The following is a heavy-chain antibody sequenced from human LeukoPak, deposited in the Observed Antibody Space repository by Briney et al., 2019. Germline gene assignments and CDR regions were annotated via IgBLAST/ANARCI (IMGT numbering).Heavy chain of an antibody. J-gene: IGHJ4*02. D-gene: IGHD1-26*01. Sequence: SETLSPTCTASVGSIRSYYWSWIRQPPGKGLEWIGYIYNSGITHYNPSLKSRVTISVDTSKSQFSLELRSMTAADTAVYYCARSGTYSPAHDYFDYWGQGTPITVSS. CDR3: ARSGTYSPAHDYFDY. CDR2: IYNSGIT. V-gene: IGHV4-59*01. CDR1: VGSIRSYY.